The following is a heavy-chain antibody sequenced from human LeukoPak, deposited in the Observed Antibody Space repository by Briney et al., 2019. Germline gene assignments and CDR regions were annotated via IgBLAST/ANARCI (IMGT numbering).Heavy chain of an antibody. CDR2: IHYSGFT. Sequence: SETLSLTCTVSGGSISSSSYYWGWIRQPPGKGLEWIGRIHYSGFTYYNSSLKSRVTKSVDTSKNQFSLKLSSVTAADTAVYYCARHTGGCYSCGFDYWGQGTLVTVSS. CDR3: ARHTGGCYSCGFDY. CDR1: GGSISSSSYY. V-gene: IGHV4-39*01. J-gene: IGHJ4*02. D-gene: IGHD2-21*02.